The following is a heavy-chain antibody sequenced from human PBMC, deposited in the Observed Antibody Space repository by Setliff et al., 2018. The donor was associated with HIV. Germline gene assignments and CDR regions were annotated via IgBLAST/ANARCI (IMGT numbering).Heavy chain of an antibody. D-gene: IGHD5-18*01. Sequence: PSETLSLTCTVSSGSISSGTYYWSWIRQYPGKGLEWIGYIDYSGGAFYNPSLKSRITISRDTSKNQFSLKMNSVTAADTAVYYCAREGKTALVTKYFDYWGHGKLVTVSS. CDR2: IDYSGGA. CDR1: SGSISSGTYY. J-gene: IGHJ4*01. CDR3: AREGKTALVTKYFDY. V-gene: IGHV4-31*03.